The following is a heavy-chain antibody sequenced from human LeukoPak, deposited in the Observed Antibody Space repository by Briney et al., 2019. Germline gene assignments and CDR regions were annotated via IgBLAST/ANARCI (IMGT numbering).Heavy chain of an antibody. CDR2: IKQDGSAK. CDR1: GFTFSNYW. CDR3: ARDSVGPYYDFWSGP. J-gene: IGHJ5*02. D-gene: IGHD3-3*01. Sequence: GGSLRLSCAASGFTFSNYWMSWVRQAPGKGLEWVANIKQDGSAKYYVDSVKGRFTISRDNAKNSLYLQMNSLRAEDTAVYYCARDSVGPYYDFWSGPWGQGTLVTVSS. V-gene: IGHV3-7*01.